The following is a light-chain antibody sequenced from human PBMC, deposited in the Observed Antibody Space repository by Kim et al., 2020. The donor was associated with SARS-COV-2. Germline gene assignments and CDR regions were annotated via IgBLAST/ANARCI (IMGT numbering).Light chain of an antibody. CDR1: SSDVGGYNY. Sequence: QSALTQPASVSGSPGQAITISCTGTSSDVGGYNYVSWYQQHPGKVPQLISYAVSERPSGVSNRFSGSKSGNTASLTISGLQAEDEADYYCSSYVSGNTYVFGTGTKVTVL. V-gene: IGLV2-14*03. CDR2: AVS. J-gene: IGLJ1*01. CDR3: SSYVSGNTYV.